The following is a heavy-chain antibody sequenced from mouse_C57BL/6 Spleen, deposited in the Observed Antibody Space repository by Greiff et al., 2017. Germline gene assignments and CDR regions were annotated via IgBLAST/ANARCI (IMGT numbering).Heavy chain of an antibody. V-gene: IGHV1-82*01. CDR3: ARGAYDGYYWYFDV. CDR1: GYAFSSSW. J-gene: IGHJ1*03. CDR2: IYPGDGDT. D-gene: IGHD2-3*01. Sequence: VKVVESGPELVKPGASVKISCKASGYAFSSSWMNWVKQRPGKGLEWIGRIYPGDGDTNYNGKFKGKATLTADKSSSTAYMQLSSLTSEDSAVYFCARGAYDGYYWYFDVWGTGTTVTVSS.